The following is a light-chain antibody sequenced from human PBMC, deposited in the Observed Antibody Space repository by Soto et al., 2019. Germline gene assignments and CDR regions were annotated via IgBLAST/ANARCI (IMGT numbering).Light chain of an antibody. J-gene: IGKJ4*01. CDR3: QQYGTASLT. CDR1: HYVSGSY. Sequence: EIVLTQSPGTLSLSPGXRATLFCRASHYVSGSYLAWYQQTPGQAPRLLIYGASSRATGIPDRFSGSGSETDFTLTISRLEPEDFAIYYCQQYGTASLTFGGGTKVDIK. V-gene: IGKV3-20*01. CDR2: GAS.